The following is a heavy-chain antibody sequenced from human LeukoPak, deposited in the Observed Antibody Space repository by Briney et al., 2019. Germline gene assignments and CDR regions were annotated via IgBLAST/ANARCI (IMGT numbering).Heavy chain of an antibody. CDR3: AKDRSGYYRFDY. CDR1: GFTFSSYG. D-gene: IGHD3-22*01. V-gene: IGHV3-30*02. Sequence: TGGSLRLSCAASGFTFSSYGMHWVRQAPGKGLEWVAFIRYDGSNKYYADSVKGRFTISRDNSKNTLYLQMNSLRAEDTAVYYCAKDRSGYYRFDYWGQGTLVTVSS. J-gene: IGHJ4*02. CDR2: IRYDGSNK.